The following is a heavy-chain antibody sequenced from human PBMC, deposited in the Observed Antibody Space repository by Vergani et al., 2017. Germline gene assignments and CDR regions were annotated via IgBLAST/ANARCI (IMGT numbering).Heavy chain of an antibody. V-gene: IGHV3-23*04. CDR1: GFTFSSYA. Sequence: EVQLVESGGGLVKPGGSLRLSCAASGFTFSSYAMSWVRQAPGKGLEWVSAISGSGGSTYYADSVKGRFTISRDNAKNSLYLQMNSLRAEDTAVYYCARDRPSSLHSSLLDYWGQGTLVTVSS. CDR2: ISGSGGST. J-gene: IGHJ4*02. CDR3: ARDRPSSLHSSLLDY. D-gene: IGHD6-6*01.